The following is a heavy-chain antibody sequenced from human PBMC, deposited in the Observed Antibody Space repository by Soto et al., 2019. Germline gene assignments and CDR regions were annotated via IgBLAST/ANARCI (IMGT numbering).Heavy chain of an antibody. CDR3: ARAPPSFGGSYSLYFQH. D-gene: IGHD1-26*01. CDR2: IIPIFGTA. J-gene: IGHJ1*01. CDR1: GGTFSSYA. V-gene: IGHV1-69*06. Sequence: SVKVSCKASGGTFSSYAISWVRQAPGQGLEWMGGIIPIFGTANYAQKFQGRVTITADKSTSTAYMELSSLRSEDTAVYYCARAPPSFGGSYSLYFQHWGQGTLVTVSS.